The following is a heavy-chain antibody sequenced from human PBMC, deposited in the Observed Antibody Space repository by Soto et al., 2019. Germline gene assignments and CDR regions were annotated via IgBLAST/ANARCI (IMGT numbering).Heavy chain of an antibody. V-gene: IGHV4-59*08. J-gene: IGHJ6*03. CDR2: TYYSGST. CDR3: AGRDCNGTNVYYLDYCYMAV. D-gene: IGHD2-2*01. Sequence: QVQLQESGPGLVRPSETLSLTCTVSGGSFSSYYWSWIRQPPGKGLERIGYTYYSGSTDYNPSLRGRVALSMETAKSPFSLRLNSMTPAHTAAYYCAGRDCNGTNVYYLDYCYMAVWGKGTTVTVSS. CDR1: GGSFSSYY.